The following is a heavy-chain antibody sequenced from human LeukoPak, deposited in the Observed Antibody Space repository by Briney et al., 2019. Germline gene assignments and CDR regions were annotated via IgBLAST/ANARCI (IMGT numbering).Heavy chain of an antibody. CDR1: GYSISSGYY. Sequence: SETLSLTSLLSGYSISSGYYWCCMRQPPGKGLECVWSIYHSGSTYYNPSLKGRPTISVNTSKNQFSLKLSSVTAADTAVYYCARWHSSSRYFDYWGQGTLVTVSS. J-gene: IGHJ4*03. CDR3: ARWHSSSRYFDY. D-gene: IGHD6-6*01. V-gene: IGHV4-38-2*01. CDR2: IYHSGST.